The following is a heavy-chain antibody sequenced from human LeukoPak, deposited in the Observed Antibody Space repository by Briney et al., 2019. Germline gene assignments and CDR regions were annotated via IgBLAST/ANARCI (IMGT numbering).Heavy chain of an antibody. Sequence: LPGGSLRLSCAASGFTFSNYWMSWVRQAPGKGLEWVAVISYDGSNKYYADSVKGRFTISRDNSKNTLYLQMNSLRAEDTAVYYCARLLDGDYGYWGQGTLVTVSS. V-gene: IGHV3-30-3*01. J-gene: IGHJ4*02. CDR2: ISYDGSNK. CDR1: GFTFSNYW. D-gene: IGHD4-17*01. CDR3: ARLLDGDYGY.